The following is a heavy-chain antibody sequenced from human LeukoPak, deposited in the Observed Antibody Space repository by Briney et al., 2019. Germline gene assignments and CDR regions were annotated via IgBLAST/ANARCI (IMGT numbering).Heavy chain of an antibody. V-gene: IGHV3-23*01. Sequence: GGSLRLSCAASGFTFSSYAMNWVRQAPGKGLEWVSAISGSGDSTYYADSVKGRFTISRDNSQNTLFLQISSLRAEDTAVYFCAKDLGSKANTPIDYWGQGTLVTVSS. D-gene: IGHD7-27*01. CDR3: AKDLGSKANTPIDY. CDR1: GFTFSSYA. J-gene: IGHJ4*02. CDR2: ISGSGDST.